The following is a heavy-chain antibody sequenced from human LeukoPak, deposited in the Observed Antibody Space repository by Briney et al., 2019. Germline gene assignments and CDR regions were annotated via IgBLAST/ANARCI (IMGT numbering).Heavy chain of an antibody. CDR1: EYTFTGYF. V-gene: IGHV1-2*02. Sequence: ASVKVSCKASEYTFTGYFMHWVRQAPGQGLEWTGWINPNSGGTNYAQKFQGRVTMTRDTSISTVYMELSSLRSDDTAVYYCATGDDYFDYWGQGTLVTVSS. CDR2: INPNSGGT. D-gene: IGHD4-17*01. CDR3: ATGDDYFDY. J-gene: IGHJ4*02.